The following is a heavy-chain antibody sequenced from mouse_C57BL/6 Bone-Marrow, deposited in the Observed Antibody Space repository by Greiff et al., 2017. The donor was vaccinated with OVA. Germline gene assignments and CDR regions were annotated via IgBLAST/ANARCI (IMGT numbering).Heavy chain of an antibody. Sequence: EVQLQESGGGLVQPGGSLKLSCAASGFTFSDYYMYWVRPTPEKRLEWVAYISNGGGSTYYPDTVQGRFTISRDNAKNTLYLQMSRLKSEDTAMYYCASHVGVSPLFAYWGQGTRVPVSA. J-gene: IGHJ3*01. D-gene: IGHD6-2*01. V-gene: IGHV5-12*01. CDR2: ISNGGGST. CDR1: GFTFSDYY. CDR3: ASHVGVSPLFAY.